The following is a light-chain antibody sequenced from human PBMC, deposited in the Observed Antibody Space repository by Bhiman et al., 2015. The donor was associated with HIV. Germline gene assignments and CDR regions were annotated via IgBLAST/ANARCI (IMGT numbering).Light chain of an antibody. CDR1: GSDISGYNY. Sequence: QSALTQPASVSGSPGQSITISCTGTGSDISGYNYVSWYQQHPGKAPKLMIYEVSKRPSGVPDRFSGSKSGNTASLTVSGLQAEDEADYYCSSYAGSNNFPVFGTGTKVTVL. V-gene: IGLV2-8*01. J-gene: IGLJ1*01. CDR3: SSYAGSNNFPV. CDR2: EVS.